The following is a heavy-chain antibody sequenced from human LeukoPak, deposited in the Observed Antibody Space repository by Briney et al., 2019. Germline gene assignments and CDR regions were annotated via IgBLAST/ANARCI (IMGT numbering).Heavy chain of an antibody. V-gene: IGHV1-8*01. CDR1: GYTFTSYD. CDR2: MNPNSGNT. Sequence: EASVNVSCKASGYTFTSYDINWLRQATGQGLEWMGWMNPNSGNTGYAQKFQGRVTMTRNTSISTAYMELSSLRSEDTAVYYCARVSGSSWYFGYYYYYGMDVWGQGTTVTVSS. J-gene: IGHJ6*02. CDR3: ARVSGSSWYFGYYYYYGMDV. D-gene: IGHD6-13*01.